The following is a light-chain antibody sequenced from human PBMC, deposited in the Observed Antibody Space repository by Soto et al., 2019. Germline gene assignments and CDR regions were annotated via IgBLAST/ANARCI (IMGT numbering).Light chain of an antibody. Sequence: EIVMTQSPATLSVSPGGRATLSCRASQSVSSNLAWYQQKPGQAPRLLIHGASTRATGFPARFSGSGSGTDFTLTISSLQSEDSAVYYCQQYDNWPWTFGQGTKVDIK. J-gene: IGKJ1*01. CDR3: QQYDNWPWT. CDR2: GAS. CDR1: QSVSSN. V-gene: IGKV3-15*01.